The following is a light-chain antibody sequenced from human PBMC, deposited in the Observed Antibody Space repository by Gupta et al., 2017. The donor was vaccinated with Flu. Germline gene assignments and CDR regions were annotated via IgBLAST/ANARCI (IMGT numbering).Light chain of an antibody. CDR3: QQYYSYPTLT. V-gene: IGKV1-8*01. CDR2: AAS. J-gene: IGKJ4*01. Sequence: DRVTSTCRAIQGISSYLAWYQQKPGKAPKLLIYAASTLQSGVPSRVSGSGSGTDFTLTISGLQSEDFATYYCQQYYSYPTLTFGGGTKVEIK. CDR1: QGISSY.